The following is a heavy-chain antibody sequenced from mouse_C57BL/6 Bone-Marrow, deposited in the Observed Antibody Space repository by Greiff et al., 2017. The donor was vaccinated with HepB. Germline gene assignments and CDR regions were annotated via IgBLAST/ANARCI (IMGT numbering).Heavy chain of an antibody. D-gene: IGHD1-1*01. CDR1: GYSFTSYY. Sequence: VQLQESGPELVKPGASVKISCKASGYSFTSYYIHWVKQRPGQGLEWIGWIYPGSGNTKYNEKFKGKATLTADTSSSTAYMQLSSLTSEDSAVYYCARRLLLRLRAMDYWGQGTSVTVSS. V-gene: IGHV1-66*01. CDR2: IYPGSGNT. J-gene: IGHJ4*01. CDR3: ARRLLLRLRAMDY.